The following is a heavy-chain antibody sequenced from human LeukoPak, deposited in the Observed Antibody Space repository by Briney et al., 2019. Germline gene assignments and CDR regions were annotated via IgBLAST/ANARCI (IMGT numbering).Heavy chain of an antibody. D-gene: IGHD1/OR15-1a*01. V-gene: IGHV3-21*01. Sequence: GGSLTLSCAASGFTSSSYSMNWVRQPPGKGLEWVSSISSSNSYIYYADSVNGRFTISRDNAKNSLYLQMNSLGAEDTAVYYCARSQRLEQDYWGQGTLVTVSS. CDR3: ARSQRLEQDY. J-gene: IGHJ4*02. CDR1: GFTSSSYS. CDR2: ISSSNSYI.